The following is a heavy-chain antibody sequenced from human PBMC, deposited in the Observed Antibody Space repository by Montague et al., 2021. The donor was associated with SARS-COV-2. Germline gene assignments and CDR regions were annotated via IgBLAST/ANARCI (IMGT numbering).Heavy chain of an antibody. CDR3: ARGQRQSFSVFGVLAGGPELKRYGLDV. CDR1: GGSFNNYY. CDR2: IDQGGAT. J-gene: IGHJ6*02. V-gene: IGHV4-34*01. D-gene: IGHD3-3*01. Sequence: SETLSLTCAVYGGSFNNYYWTWIRQAPGKGLEWIGEIDQGGATNYSPAFRSRLTLSVDTSKNQFSLKLNFVTAADTAVYFCARGQRQSFSVFGVLAGGPELKRYGLDVWGLGTTVTVS.